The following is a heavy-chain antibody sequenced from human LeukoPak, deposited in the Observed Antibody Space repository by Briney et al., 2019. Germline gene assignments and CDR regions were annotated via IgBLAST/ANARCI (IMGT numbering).Heavy chain of an antibody. CDR3: ARAIFGVVIVAFDI. CDR2: ISSSSSYI. J-gene: IGHJ3*02. D-gene: IGHD3-3*01. CDR1: GFTFSSYS. Sequence: GGSLRLSCAASGFTFSSYSMNWVRQAPGKGLEWVSSISSSSSYIYYADSVKGRFTISRDNATNSLYLQMNSLRAEDTAVYYCARAIFGVVIVAFDIWGQGTMVTVSS. V-gene: IGHV3-21*01.